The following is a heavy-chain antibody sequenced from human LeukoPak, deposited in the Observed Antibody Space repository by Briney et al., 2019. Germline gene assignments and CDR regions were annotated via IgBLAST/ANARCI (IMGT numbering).Heavy chain of an antibody. CDR2: IKKDGSEK. CDR3: ARDLYRIVVVPHYFDY. J-gene: IGHJ4*02. V-gene: IGHV3-7*01. D-gene: IGHD3-22*01. CDR1: GFTFSSHW. Sequence: GGSLRLSCAASGFTFSSHWMSWVRQAPGKGLEWVANIKKDGSEKYYVDAVKGRFTISRDNAKTSLCLQMNSLRAEDTAVYYCARDLYRIVVVPHYFDYWGQGTLVTVSS.